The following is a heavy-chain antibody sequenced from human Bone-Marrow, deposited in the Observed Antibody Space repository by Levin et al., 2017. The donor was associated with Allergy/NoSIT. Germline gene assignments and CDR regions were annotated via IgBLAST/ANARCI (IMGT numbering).Heavy chain of an antibody. CDR3: ARETTEVYYDYGMDV. CDR1: EFTFSSYW. V-gene: IGHV3-7*01. D-gene: IGHD4-23*01. J-gene: IGHJ6*02. Sequence: SCAASEFTFSSYWMSWVRQAPGKGLEWVANIKQEGSEKYYVDSVKGRFTISRDNAKNSLYLQMNSLRAEDTAVYYCARETTEVYYDYGMDVWDQGTTVTVSS. CDR2: IKQEGSEK.